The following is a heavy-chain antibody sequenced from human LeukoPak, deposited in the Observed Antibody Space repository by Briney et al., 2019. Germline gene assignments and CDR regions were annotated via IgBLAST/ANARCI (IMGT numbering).Heavy chain of an antibody. CDR2: ISAYNGNT. Sequence: ASAKVSCKPSRYTFTSYGISWGPQAPGQRLEWMGWISAYNGNTNYAQKLQGRVTMTTDTSTSTAYMELRSLRSDDTAVYYCARDLMIVVPTPRYWGRGTLLTVSS. CDR3: ARDLMIVVPTPRY. CDR1: RYTFTSYG. V-gene: IGHV1-18*01. D-gene: IGHD3-22*01. J-gene: IGHJ4*02.